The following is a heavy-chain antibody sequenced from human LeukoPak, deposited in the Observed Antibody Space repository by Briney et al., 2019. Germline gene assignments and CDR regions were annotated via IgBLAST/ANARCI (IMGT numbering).Heavy chain of an antibody. CDR3: ARAPGATTFTSFDY. D-gene: IGHD1-26*01. J-gene: IGHJ4*02. CDR2: IYTSGST. V-gene: IGHV4-4*07. CDR1: GGSISSYY. Sequence: PSETLSLTCTVSGGSISSYYWSWIRQPAGKGLEWIGRIYTSGSTNYNPSLKSRVTISVDTSKNQFSLKLSSVTAADTAVYYCARAPGATTFTSFDYWGQGTLVTVSS.